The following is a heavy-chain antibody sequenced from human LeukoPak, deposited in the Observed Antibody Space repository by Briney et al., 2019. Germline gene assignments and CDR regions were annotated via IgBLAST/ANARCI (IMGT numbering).Heavy chain of an antibody. CDR2: IKQDGSEK. V-gene: IGHV3-7*01. CDR3: ARDLPFYDSSGLPDYFDY. J-gene: IGHJ4*02. CDR1: GFTFSSYW. D-gene: IGHD3-22*01. Sequence: GGSLRLSCAASGFTFSSYWMGWVRQAPGKGLEWVANIKQDGSEKYYVDSVKGRFTISRDNAKNSLYLQMNSLRAEDTAVYYCARDLPFYDSSGLPDYFDYWGQGTLVTVSS.